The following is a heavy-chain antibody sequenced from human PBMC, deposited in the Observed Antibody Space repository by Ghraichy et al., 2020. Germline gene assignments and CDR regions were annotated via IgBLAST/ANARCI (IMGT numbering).Heavy chain of an antibody. CDR3: ARDRRDSGGYYPRLDY. D-gene: IGHD3-22*01. V-gene: IGHV4-31*03. J-gene: IGHJ4*02. CDR1: GGSISSGGYY. CDR2: IYYSGST. Sequence: SETLSLTCTVSGGSISSGGYYWSWIRQHPGKGLEWIGYIYYSGSTYYNPSLKSRVTISVDTSKNQFSLKLSSVTAADTAVYYCARDRRDSGGYYPRLDYWGQGTLVTVSS.